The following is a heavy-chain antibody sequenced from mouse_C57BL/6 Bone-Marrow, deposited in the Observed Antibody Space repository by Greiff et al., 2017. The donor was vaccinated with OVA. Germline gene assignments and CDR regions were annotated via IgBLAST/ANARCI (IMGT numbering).Heavy chain of an antibody. D-gene: IGHD2-5*01. V-gene: IGHV1-15*01. CDR3: TRDYSNYYYAMDY. CDR2: IDPETGGT. Sequence: VQLVESGAELVRPGASVTLSCKASGYTFTDYEMHWVKQTPVHGLEWIGAIDPETGGTAYNQKFKGKAILTADKSSSTAYMELRSLTSEDSAVYYCTRDYSNYYYAMDYWGQGTSVTVSS. J-gene: IGHJ4*01. CDR1: GYTFTDYE.